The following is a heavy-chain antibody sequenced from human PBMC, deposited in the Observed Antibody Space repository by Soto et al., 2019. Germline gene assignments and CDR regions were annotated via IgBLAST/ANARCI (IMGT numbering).Heavy chain of an antibody. CDR2: IYTSGTT. V-gene: IGHV4-4*07. Sequence: SETLSLTCTVSGVSISSYFWSWVRQPAGKGLEWIGRIYTSGTTNYNPSLKSRVTMSVDTSKNQFSLKLSSLTAADTAVYYCAREDNSGWFSYFDYWGQGTLVTV. J-gene: IGHJ4*02. D-gene: IGHD6-19*01. CDR1: GVSISSYF. CDR3: AREDNSGWFSYFDY.